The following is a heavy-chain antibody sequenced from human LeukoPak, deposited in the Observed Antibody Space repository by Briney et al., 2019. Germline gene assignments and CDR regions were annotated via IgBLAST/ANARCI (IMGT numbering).Heavy chain of an antibody. J-gene: IGHJ3*02. CDR1: GYTFTSYG. CDR3: ARDPSGTYDSGATDAFDI. D-gene: IGHD3-22*01. Sequence: GASVNVSCKASGYTFTSYGISWVRQAPGQGLEWMGWISAYNGNTNYAQKLQGRVTMTTDTSTSTAYMELRSLRSDDTAVYYCARDPSGTYDSGATDAFDIWGQGTMVTVSS. V-gene: IGHV1-18*01. CDR2: ISAYNGNT.